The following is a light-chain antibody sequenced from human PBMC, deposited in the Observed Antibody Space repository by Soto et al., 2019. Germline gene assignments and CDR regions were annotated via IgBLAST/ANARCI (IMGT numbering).Light chain of an antibody. J-gene: IGKJ1*01. CDR3: QQYNNWPIT. CDR2: DAS. CDR1: QSVSRN. V-gene: IGKV3D-15*01. Sequence: GMTQSPSTLSLSPGERATLYCRASQSVSRNLAWYQQKPGQAPRLLIYDASTRATGTPARFSGSGSGTKFTLSISSLQSEDFAVYYCQQYNNWPITFGQGTKVDIK.